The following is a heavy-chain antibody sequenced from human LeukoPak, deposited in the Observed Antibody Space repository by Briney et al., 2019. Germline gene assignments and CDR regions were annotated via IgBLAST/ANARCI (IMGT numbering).Heavy chain of an antibody. V-gene: IGHV3-30*02. J-gene: IGHJ4*02. CDR3: AKDRGDWKYFDY. CDR1: GFTFSRFA. D-gene: IGHD1-1*01. Sequence: GGSLRLSCAASGFTFSRFAMQWVRQAPGKGPEWVAFIRYDGSNKYYADSVKGRFTISRDNSKNTLYLQMNSLRGEDTAVYYCAKDRGDWKYFDYWGQGTLVTVSS. CDR2: IRYDGSNK.